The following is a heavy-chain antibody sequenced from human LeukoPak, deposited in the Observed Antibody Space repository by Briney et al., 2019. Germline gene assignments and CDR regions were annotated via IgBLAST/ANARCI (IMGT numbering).Heavy chain of an antibody. Sequence: HPGGSLRLSCAASGFIFSSYAMSWVRQAPGKGLVWVSRINGDGRNINYADSVRGRFTISRDNAKNTLYLQMNTLRVEDTAVYYCARDMRGKRGVIVDYYFDYWGQGTLVTVSS. CDR1: GFIFSSYA. D-gene: IGHD3-16*02. CDR3: ARDMRGKRGVIVDYYFDY. V-gene: IGHV3-74*01. CDR2: INGDGRNI. J-gene: IGHJ4*02.